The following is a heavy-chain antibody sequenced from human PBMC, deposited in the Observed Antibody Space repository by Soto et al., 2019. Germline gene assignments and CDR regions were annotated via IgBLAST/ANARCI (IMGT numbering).Heavy chain of an antibody. CDR1: GFNFSGSV. Sequence: EAQLVESGGGLVQPGGSLKLSCAASGFNFSGSVIHWVRQASGKGLEWVGRMRTKANNYATGYAASVKGRFTISRDDSKNTAYLQMNSLKSEDTAVYYCSRLIVWGQGSLVPVSS. J-gene: IGHJ4*02. CDR2: MRTKANNYAT. CDR3: SRLIV. V-gene: IGHV3-73*02. D-gene: IGHD3-22*01.